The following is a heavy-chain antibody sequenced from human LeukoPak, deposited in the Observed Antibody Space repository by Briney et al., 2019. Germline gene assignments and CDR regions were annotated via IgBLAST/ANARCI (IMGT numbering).Heavy chain of an antibody. V-gene: IGHV3-53*01. CDR2: IYSGGST. Sequence: PGGSLRLSCAASGFTVSSNYMSWVRQAPGKGLEWVSVIYSGGSTYYADSVKGRFTISRDHSKNTLYLQMNSLRGDDTAVYYCARDTSGWYYFDCWGQGTLVTVSS. J-gene: IGHJ4*02. CDR1: GFTVSSNY. CDR3: ARDTSGWYYFDC. D-gene: IGHD6-19*01.